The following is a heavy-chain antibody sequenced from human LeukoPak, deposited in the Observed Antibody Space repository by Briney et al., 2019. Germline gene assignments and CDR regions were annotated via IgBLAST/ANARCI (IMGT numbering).Heavy chain of an antibody. J-gene: IGHJ5*02. D-gene: IGHD3-10*01. CDR2: IVVGSGNT. V-gene: IGHV1-58*01. CDR3: AAVGGLLWFGELLGGFDP. Sequence: ASVKVSCKASGFTFTSSAVQWVRQARGQRLEWIGWIVVGSGNTNYAQKFQERVTITRDMSTSTAYMGLSSLRSEDTAVYYCAAVGGLLWFGELLGGFDPWGQGTLVTVSS. CDR1: GFTFTSSA.